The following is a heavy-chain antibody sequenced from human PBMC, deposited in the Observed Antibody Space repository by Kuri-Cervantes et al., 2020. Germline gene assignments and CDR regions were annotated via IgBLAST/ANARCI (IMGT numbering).Heavy chain of an antibody. Sequence: ESLKISCAVYGGSFSGYYWSWIRQPPGKGLEWIWEINHSGSTNYNPSLKSRVTISVDTSKNQFSLKLSSVTAADTAVYYCARGKSMWGSSRGYFDYWGQGTLVTVSS. CDR2: INHSGST. CDR3: ARGKSMWGSSRGYFDY. D-gene: IGHD6-6*01. V-gene: IGHV4-34*01. J-gene: IGHJ4*02. CDR1: GGSFSGYY.